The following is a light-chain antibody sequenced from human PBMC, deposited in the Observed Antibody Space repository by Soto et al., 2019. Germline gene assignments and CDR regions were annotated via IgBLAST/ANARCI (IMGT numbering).Light chain of an antibody. J-gene: IGKJ4*01. CDR2: GAS. V-gene: IGKV3-15*01. CDR3: QQYQSWPPLT. Sequence: EIVMTQSPATLSVSPGERATLSCRASQSVFGNLAWYQQKPGQAPRLLIYGASTRATGIPARFSGSGSGADYTLTISSLQSEDSAVYYCQQYQSWPPLTFGGGTKVDIK. CDR1: QSVFGN.